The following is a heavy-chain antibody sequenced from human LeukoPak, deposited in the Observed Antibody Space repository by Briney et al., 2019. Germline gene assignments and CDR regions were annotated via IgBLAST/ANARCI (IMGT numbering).Heavy chain of an antibody. J-gene: IGHJ4*02. D-gene: IGHD3-10*01. Sequence: SETLSLTCAVYGGSFSGYYWSWIRQPLGKGLEWIGEINHSGSTNYNPSLKSRVTISVDTSKNQFSLKLSSVTAADTAVYYCARGSVLPETAVELLLWFGEFFDYGGQGPLVTVPS. CDR3: ARGSVLPETAVELLLWFGEFFDY. CDR1: GGSFSGYY. CDR2: INHSGST. V-gene: IGHV4-34*01.